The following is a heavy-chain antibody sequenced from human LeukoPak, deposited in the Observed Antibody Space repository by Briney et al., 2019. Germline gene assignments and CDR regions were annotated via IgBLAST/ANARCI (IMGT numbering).Heavy chain of an antibody. D-gene: IGHD2-15*01. CDR1: GGTFSSYA. Sequence: EASVKVSCKASGGTFSSYAISWVRQAPGQGLEWMGGVIPIFGTANYAQKFQGRVTITADESTSTAYMELSSLRSEDTAVYYCARDRCSGGSCYSVGEYFDYWGQGTLVTVSS. CDR2: VIPIFGTA. V-gene: IGHV1-69*01. CDR3: ARDRCSGGSCYSVGEYFDY. J-gene: IGHJ4*02.